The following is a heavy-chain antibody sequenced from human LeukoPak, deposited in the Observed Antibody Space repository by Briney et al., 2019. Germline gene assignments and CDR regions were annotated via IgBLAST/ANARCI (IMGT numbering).Heavy chain of an antibody. V-gene: IGHV3-48*03. CDR3: ARVGDCSSTSCYFYYYYYYMDV. CDR2: ISRSGSTI. J-gene: IGHJ6*03. Sequence: PGGSLRLSCAASGFTFSSYEMNWVRQAPGKGLEWVSYISRSGSTIYYADSVKGRFTISRDNAKNSLYLQMNSLRAEDTAVYYCARVGDCSSTSCYFYYYYYYMDVWGKGTTVTISS. D-gene: IGHD2-2*01. CDR1: GFTFSSYE.